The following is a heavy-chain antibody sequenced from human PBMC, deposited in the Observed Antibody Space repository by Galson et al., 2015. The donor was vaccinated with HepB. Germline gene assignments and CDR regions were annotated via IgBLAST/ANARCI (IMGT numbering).Heavy chain of an antibody. CDR3: VTDYIGF. Sequence: SLRLSCATSGLTFSDYWMSWVRQTPGTGLEWVANINKDGNEEYYVDSVKGRFTISRDNAKNSLYLQMNSLRVGDTAVYSCVTDYIGFWGQGTLVTVPS. CDR2: INKDGNEE. V-gene: IGHV3-7*01. J-gene: IGHJ4*02. CDR1: GLTFSDYW.